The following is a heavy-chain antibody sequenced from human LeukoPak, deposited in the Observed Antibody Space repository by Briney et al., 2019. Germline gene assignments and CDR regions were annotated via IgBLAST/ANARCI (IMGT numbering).Heavy chain of an antibody. CDR3: AGYYYDSSGYFPPYYFDY. V-gene: IGHV4-34*01. CDR1: GGSFSGYY. CDR2: INHSGST. Sequence: PSETLSLTCAVYGGSFSGYYWSWIRQPPGKGLEWIGEINHSGSTNYNPSLKSRVTISVDTSKNQFSLKLSSVTAADTAVYYCAGYYYDSSGYFPPYYFDYWGQGTLVTVSS. D-gene: IGHD3-22*01. J-gene: IGHJ4*02.